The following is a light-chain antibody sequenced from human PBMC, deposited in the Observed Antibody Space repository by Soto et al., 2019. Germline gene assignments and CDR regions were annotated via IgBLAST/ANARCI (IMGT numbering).Light chain of an antibody. CDR3: QQYYSYPQWT. Sequence: DIQMTQSPSTVSAYVGDRVTITCRASQDISNYLNWYQQKPGKAPKLLIYAASTLQSGVPSRFSGSGSGTDFTLTISCLQSEDFATYYCQQYYSYPQWTFGQGTKVDI. V-gene: IGKV1-16*01. J-gene: IGKJ1*01. CDR2: AAS. CDR1: QDISNY.